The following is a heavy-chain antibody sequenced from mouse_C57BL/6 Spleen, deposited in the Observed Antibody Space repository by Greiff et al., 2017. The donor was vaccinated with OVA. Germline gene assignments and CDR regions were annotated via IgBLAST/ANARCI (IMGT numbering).Heavy chain of an antibody. J-gene: IGHJ4*01. CDR2: IDPSDSET. Sequence: QVHVKQPGAELVRPGSSVKLSCKASGYTFTSYWMHWVKQRPIQGLEWIGNIDPSDSETHYNQQFKDKATLTVDKSSSTAYMQLSSLTSEDSAVYYCARQIITTVVANAMDYWGQGTSVTVSS. V-gene: IGHV1-52*01. CDR1: GYTFTSYW. CDR3: ARQIITTVVANAMDY. D-gene: IGHD1-1*01.